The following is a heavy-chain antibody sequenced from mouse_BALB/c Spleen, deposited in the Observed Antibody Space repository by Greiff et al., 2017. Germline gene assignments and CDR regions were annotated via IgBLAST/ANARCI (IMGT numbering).Heavy chain of an antibody. J-gene: IGHJ4*01. CDR1: GFTFSDYY. V-gene: IGHV5-4*02. CDR2: ISDGGSYT. D-gene: IGHD2-14*01. Sequence: EVMLVESGGGLVKPGGSLKLSCAASGFTFSDYYMYWVRQTPEKRLAWVATISDGGSYTYYPDSVKGRFTISRDNAKNNLYLQMSSLKSEDTAMYYCARDRYDVRDYAMDYWGQGTSVTVSS. CDR3: ARDRYDVRDYAMDY.